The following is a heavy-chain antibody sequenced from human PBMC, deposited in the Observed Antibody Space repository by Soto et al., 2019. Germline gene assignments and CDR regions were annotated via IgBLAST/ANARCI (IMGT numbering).Heavy chain of an antibody. J-gene: IGHJ6*02. D-gene: IGHD4-4*01. CDR2: INPSGGST. CDR1: GYTFTSYY. Sequence: ASVKVSCKASGYTFTSYYMHWVRQAPGQGLEWMGIINPSGGSTSYAQKFQGRVTMTRDTSTSTVYMELSSLRSEDTAVYYCARAGVPRTTAPGPDYYYGMDVWGQGTTVTV. V-gene: IGHV1-46*01. CDR3: ARAGVPRTTAPGPDYYYGMDV.